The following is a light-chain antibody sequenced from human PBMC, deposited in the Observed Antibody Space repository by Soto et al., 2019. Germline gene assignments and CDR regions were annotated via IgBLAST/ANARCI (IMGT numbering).Light chain of an antibody. CDR1: QTISSW. CDR3: QQHNSYSWT. Sequence: DIQMTQSPSTLSGSVGDRVTITCRASQTISSWLAWYQQKPGKAPKLLIYKASTLKSGVPSRFSSSGSGTEFTLTISSLQPDDFATYYCQQHNSYSWTFGQGTKVDIK. V-gene: IGKV1-5*03. CDR2: KAS. J-gene: IGKJ1*01.